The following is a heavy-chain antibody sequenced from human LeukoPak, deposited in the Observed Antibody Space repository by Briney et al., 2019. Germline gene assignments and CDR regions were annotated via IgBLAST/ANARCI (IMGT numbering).Heavy chain of an antibody. J-gene: IGHJ4*02. CDR2: MSSDGSNT. V-gene: IGHV3-74*01. CDR3: AKDAGVSGSSLDY. CDR1: GFTFSNIW. D-gene: IGHD3-16*01. Sequence: GGSLRLSCGASGFTFSNIWMHWVRQAPGKGLVWVSGMSSDGSNTRYADSVKGRFTISRDNGKSTLYLQMNSLRAEDTAVYYCAKDAGVSGSSLDYWGQGTLVTVSS.